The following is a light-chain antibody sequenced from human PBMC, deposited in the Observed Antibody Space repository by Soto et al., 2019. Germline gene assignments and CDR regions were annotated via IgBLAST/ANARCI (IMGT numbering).Light chain of an antibody. CDR2: EVT. CDR3: RSTAGNTSV. V-gene: IGLV2-8*01. Sequence: QSALTQPPSASGSPGQSVTISCTGTSSDVGANNYVSWYQQHPGKAPKLMIYEVTKRPSGVPDRFSGSKSGNTASLTVSGLQAEDAADYYCRSTAGNTSVFGTGTKLTVL. J-gene: IGLJ1*01. CDR1: SSDVGANNY.